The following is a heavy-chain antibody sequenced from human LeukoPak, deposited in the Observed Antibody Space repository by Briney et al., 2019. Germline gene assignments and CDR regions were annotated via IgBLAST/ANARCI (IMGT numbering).Heavy chain of an antibody. D-gene: IGHD3-3*01. CDR1: GFTFSSYW. CDR2: IKQDGSEK. Sequence: GGSLRLSCAASGFTFSSYWMSWVRQAPGKGLEWVANIKQDGSEKYYVDSVKGQFTISRDNAKNSLYLQMNSLRAGDTAVYYCVSLRFLEWLLFPDYWGQGTLVTVSS. J-gene: IGHJ4*02. CDR3: VSLRFLEWLLFPDY. V-gene: IGHV3-7*01.